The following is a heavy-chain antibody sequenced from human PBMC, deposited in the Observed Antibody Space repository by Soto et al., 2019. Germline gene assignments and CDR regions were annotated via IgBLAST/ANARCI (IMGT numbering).Heavy chain of an antibody. V-gene: IGHV4-59*01. J-gene: IGHJ6*02. Sequence: SETLSLTCTVSGGSISSSYWSWIRQPPGKGLEWIAYIHYSGTTNYSPSLKSRVTISGDTSKNQVSLKLTSVTAADTAVYYCARHSPYYGMDVWGQGTTVTVSS. CDR1: GGSISSSY. CDR3: ARHSPYYGMDV. CDR2: IHYSGTT.